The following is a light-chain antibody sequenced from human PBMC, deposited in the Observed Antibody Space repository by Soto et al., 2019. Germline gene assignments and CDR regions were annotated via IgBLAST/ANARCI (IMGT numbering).Light chain of an antibody. CDR2: DVN. Sequence: QSVLTQPASVSGSPGQSITISCTGTNSDVGGYNFVSWHQQHPGKAPKLLIYDVNNRPSGVSNRFSGSKSGNTASLTISGLQAEDEADYYCSSYTSSSTLVVFGGGTKLTVL. J-gene: IGLJ2*01. V-gene: IGLV2-14*01. CDR3: SSYTSSSTLVV. CDR1: NSDVGGYNF.